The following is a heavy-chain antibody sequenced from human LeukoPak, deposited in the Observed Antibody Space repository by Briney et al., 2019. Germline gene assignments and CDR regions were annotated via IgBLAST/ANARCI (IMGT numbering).Heavy chain of an antibody. CDR2: ISAYNGNT. CDR1: GYTFTSYG. J-gene: IGHJ4*02. V-gene: IGHV1-18*01. D-gene: IGHD3-10*01. Sequence: ASVKVSCKASGYTFTSYGISWVRQAPGQGLEWMGWISAYNGNTNYAQKLLGRVTMTTDASTSTAYMELRSLRSDDTAVYYCARTYGSGSYKYYFDYWGQGTLVTVSS. CDR3: ARTYGSGSYKYYFDY.